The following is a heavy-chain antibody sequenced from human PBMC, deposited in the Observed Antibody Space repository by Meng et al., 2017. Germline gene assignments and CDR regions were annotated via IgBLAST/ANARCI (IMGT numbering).Heavy chain of an antibody. Sequence: HGQSVESGFGWKKPWASVKVSCKASGYTFTSYAMNWVRQAPGQGLEWMGWINTNTGNPTYAQGFTGRFVFSLDTSVSTAYLQISSLKAEDTAVYYCAREGRVDFNYWGQGTLVTVSS. CDR2: INTNTGNP. V-gene: IGHV7-4-1*02. D-gene: IGHD1-26*01. CDR1: GYTFTSYA. J-gene: IGHJ4*02. CDR3: AREGRVDFNY.